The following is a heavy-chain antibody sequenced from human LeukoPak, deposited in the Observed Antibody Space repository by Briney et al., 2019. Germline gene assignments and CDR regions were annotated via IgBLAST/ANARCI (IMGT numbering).Heavy chain of an antibody. CDR1: GGSITSYY. CDR3: ARELYYYDSSGYYDY. Sequence: SSETLSLTCTVSGGSITSYYWSWIRQPPGKGLEWIGYIYYSGSTNYNPSLKSRVTISVDTSKNQFSLKLSSVTAADTAVYYCARELYYYDSSGYYDYWGQGTLVTVSS. J-gene: IGHJ4*02. D-gene: IGHD3-22*01. CDR2: IYYSGST. V-gene: IGHV4-59*01.